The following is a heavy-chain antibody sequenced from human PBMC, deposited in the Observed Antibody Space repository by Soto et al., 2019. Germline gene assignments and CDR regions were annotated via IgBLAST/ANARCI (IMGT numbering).Heavy chain of an antibody. Sequence: SVKVSCKASGYTFTSYGISWVRQALGQGLEWMGWISAYNGNTNYAQKLQGRVTMTTDTSTSTAYMELRSLRSDDTAVYYCARVSGAPEPLSVLATSPAVKVFDYWGQ. CDR3: ARVSGAPEPLSVLATSPAVKVFDY. CDR2: ISAYNGNT. CDR1: GYTFTSYG. V-gene: IGHV1-18*01. J-gene: IGHJ4*02. D-gene: IGHD5-12*01.